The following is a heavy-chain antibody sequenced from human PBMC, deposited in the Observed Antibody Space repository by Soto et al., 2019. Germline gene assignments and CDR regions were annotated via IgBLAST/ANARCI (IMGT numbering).Heavy chain of an antibody. CDR2: ISSGGSP. D-gene: IGHD2-15*01. Sequence: VQLQESGPGLVKPSQTLSLTCAVSDESVTSPGNYWNWIRQRPDTGLEWIGYISSGGSPFYNPSLQRRFSLSLDTSNNLFSLTLNSVTAADTAVYYCTLNHCAGGGCYDRDYWGQGTRVTVSS. CDR1: DESVTSPGNY. V-gene: IGHV4-31*11. CDR3: TLNHCAGGGCYDRDY. J-gene: IGHJ1*01.